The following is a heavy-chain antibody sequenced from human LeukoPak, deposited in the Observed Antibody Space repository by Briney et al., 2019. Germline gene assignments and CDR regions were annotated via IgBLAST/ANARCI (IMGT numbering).Heavy chain of an antibody. CDR1: GFTFSSYG. Sequence: GRSLRLSCAASGFTFSSYGMHWVRQAPGKGLEWVAVIWYDGSNKYYADSVKGRFTISRDNSKNTLYLQMNSLRAEDTAVYYCARDPRWLRLTGYSGGWSFDYWGQGTLVTVSS. CDR3: ARDPRWLRLTGYSGGWSFDY. J-gene: IGHJ4*02. V-gene: IGHV3-33*01. CDR2: IWYDGSNK. D-gene: IGHD6-19*01.